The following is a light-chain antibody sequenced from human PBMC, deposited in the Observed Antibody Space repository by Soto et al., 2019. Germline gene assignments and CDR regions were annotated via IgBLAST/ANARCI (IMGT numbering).Light chain of an antibody. Sequence: EIVMTQSPATLSLSPGERAALSCRASQSINSELAWYQQKPGQPPRLLIYGASTRANGVPARFTGSESGSEFTLTSSGLQSEDFAVYYCQQGHNWPLTLGQGTRLEI. J-gene: IGKJ2*01. CDR2: GAS. V-gene: IGKV3-15*01. CDR1: QSINSE. CDR3: QQGHNWPLT.